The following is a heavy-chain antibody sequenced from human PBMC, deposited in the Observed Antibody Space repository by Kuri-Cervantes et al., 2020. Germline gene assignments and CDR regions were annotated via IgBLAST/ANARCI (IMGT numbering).Heavy chain of an antibody. D-gene: IGHD6-19*01. V-gene: IGHV3-15*01. J-gene: IGHJ4*02. CDR3: ARGRIGAVAGSGFLY. Sequence: ETLSLTCTVSGGSISGFYWSWIRQPPGKGLEWVGRIKSRTDGGTRVFAAPVKGRFSISRDDSKNTLYLQMNSLRAEDTAVYYCARGRIGAVAGSGFLYWGQGTLVTVSS. CDR2: IKSRTDGGTR. CDR1: GGSISGFY.